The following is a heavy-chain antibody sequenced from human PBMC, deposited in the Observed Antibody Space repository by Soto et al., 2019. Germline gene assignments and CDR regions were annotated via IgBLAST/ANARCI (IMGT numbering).Heavy chain of an antibody. CDR3: ASEVITYCGSDCYLWDFHH. Sequence: QVQLVQSGVEVKKPGASVKVACKASGYTFPNYGINWVRQAAGQGLERMGWISAYNGNTGYAQKGQGRVTMTTGTSTTTTDTQVTNLRSQDTAEYYWASEVITYCGSDCYLWDFHHWGQATLVIVSS. V-gene: IGHV1-18*04. CDR2: ISAYNGNT. J-gene: IGHJ1*01. CDR1: GYTFPNYG. D-gene: IGHD2-21*02.